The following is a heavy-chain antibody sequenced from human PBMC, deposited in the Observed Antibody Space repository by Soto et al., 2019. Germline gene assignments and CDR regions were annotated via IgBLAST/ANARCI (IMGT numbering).Heavy chain of an antibody. Sequence: SETLSLTCTVSGGSISSGGYYWSWIRQHPGKGLEWIGYIYYSGSTYYNPSLKSRVTISVDTSKNQFSLKLSSVTAADTAVYYCARGIEMAAFDYWGPGTLVTVSS. V-gene: IGHV4-31*03. CDR1: GGSISSGGYY. J-gene: IGHJ4*02. CDR2: IYYSGST. D-gene: IGHD6-19*01. CDR3: ARGIEMAAFDY.